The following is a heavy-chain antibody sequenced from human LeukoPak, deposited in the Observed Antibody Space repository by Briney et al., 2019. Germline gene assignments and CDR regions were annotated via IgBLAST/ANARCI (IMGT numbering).Heavy chain of an antibody. CDR2: IYHSGST. D-gene: IGHD3-22*01. CDR3: ARGSSYTYYYDSSGYYFPGPIDY. CDR1: GGSISSGGYS. V-gene: IGHV4-30-2*01. Sequence: SETLSLTCAVSGGSISSGGYSWSWIRQPPGKGLEWIGYIYHSGSTYYNPSLKSRVTISVDRSKNQFSLKLSSVTAADTAVYYCARGSSYTYYYDSSGYYFPGPIDYWGQGTLVTVSS. J-gene: IGHJ4*02.